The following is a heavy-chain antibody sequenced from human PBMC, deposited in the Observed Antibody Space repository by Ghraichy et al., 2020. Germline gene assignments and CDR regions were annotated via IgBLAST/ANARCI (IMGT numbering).Heavy chain of an antibody. D-gene: IGHD6-13*01. Sequence: QTLSLTCTFSGFSLSTSGMRVNWIRQPPGKALEWLARIDWDDDTFYNTSLQTRLTISKDTSKNQVVLTMTNMDPVDTATYYCAREGVEVAGFDYWGQGTLVTVSS. V-gene: IGHV2-70*04. CDR2: IDWDDDT. J-gene: IGHJ4*02. CDR3: AREGVEVAGFDY. CDR1: GFSLSTSGMR.